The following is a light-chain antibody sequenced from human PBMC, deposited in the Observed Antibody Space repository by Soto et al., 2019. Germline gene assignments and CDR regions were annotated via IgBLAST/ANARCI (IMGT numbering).Light chain of an antibody. CDR3: QEYTTYSRT. Sequence: DIQMTQSPSTLSASVGDRVTITCRASQSVSRWLAWYQQKPGKVPTVLIYDVSTLQSGVPSRFSGGGSGTELTLTITSLQPDDFATYYCQEYTTYSRTFGQGTKVEVK. CDR1: QSVSRW. CDR2: DVS. J-gene: IGKJ1*01. V-gene: IGKV1-5*01.